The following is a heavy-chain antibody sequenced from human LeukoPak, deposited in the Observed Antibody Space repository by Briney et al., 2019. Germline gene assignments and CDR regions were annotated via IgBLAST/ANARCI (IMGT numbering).Heavy chain of an antibody. CDR3: ARDEGSVGIVGAKYYFDY. J-gene: IGHJ4*02. D-gene: IGHD1-26*01. CDR2: ISSSSSYI. CDR1: GFTFSSYS. V-gene: IGHV3-21*01. Sequence: GGSLRLSCAASGFTFSSYSMNWVRQVPGKGLEWVSSISSSSSYIYYADSVKGRFTISRDNAKNSLYLQMNSLRAEDTAVYYCARDEGSVGIVGAKYYFDYWGQGTLVTVSS.